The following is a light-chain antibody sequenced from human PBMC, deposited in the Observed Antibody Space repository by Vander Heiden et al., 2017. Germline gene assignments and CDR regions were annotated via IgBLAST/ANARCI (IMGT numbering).Light chain of an antibody. V-gene: IGKV3-15*01. J-gene: IGKJ2*01. CDR2: GAS. Sequence: EIVMTQSQATLSVSPGERATLSCSASQSVTSNLAWYQQKPGQAPRLLIYGASTRATGIPARFSGSGSGTEFTLTISSLQSEDFAVYYCQQYNNWPLYTFGQGTKLEIK. CDR3: QQYNNWPLYT. CDR1: QSVTSN.